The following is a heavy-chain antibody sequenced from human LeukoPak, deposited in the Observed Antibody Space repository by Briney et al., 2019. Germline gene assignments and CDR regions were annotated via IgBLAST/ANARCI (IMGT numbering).Heavy chain of an antibody. Sequence: SVKVSCKACGGTFSSYAISWVRQAPGQGLEWMGRIIPILGRANYAQKFQGRVTITADKSTSTAYMELSSLRSEDTAVYYCARETQWLAYYWGQGTLVTVSS. D-gene: IGHD6-19*01. J-gene: IGHJ4*02. CDR1: GGTFSSYA. V-gene: IGHV1-69*04. CDR3: ARETQWLAYY. CDR2: IIPILGRA.